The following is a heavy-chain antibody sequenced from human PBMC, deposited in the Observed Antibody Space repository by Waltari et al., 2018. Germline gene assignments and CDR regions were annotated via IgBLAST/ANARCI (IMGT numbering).Heavy chain of an antibody. J-gene: IGHJ6*03. CDR1: GFTFSSYA. Sequence: QVQLVESGGGVVQPGRSLRLSCAASGFTFSSYAMHWVRQAPGRGLEWLAVISYDGRNKFYEGCVKGRFTISRDNSKNTLYRQMNSLRAEDTAVYYCARDQSSSSGYYYYYMDVWGKGTTVTISS. CDR2: ISYDGRNK. V-gene: IGHV3-30*04. CDR3: ARDQSSSSGYYYYYMDV. D-gene: IGHD6-6*01.